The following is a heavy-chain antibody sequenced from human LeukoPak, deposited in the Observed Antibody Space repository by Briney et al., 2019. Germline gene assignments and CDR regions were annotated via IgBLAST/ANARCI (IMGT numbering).Heavy chain of an antibody. J-gene: IGHJ5*02. CDR3: ARRKGDYYDSSGYYLGWFDP. D-gene: IGHD3-22*01. CDR2: VYYSGST. V-gene: IGHV4-59*01. Sequence: TPSETLSLTCAVSGGSISSYYWSWIRQPPGKGLEWIGYVYYSGSTTYNPSLKSRVTISVDTFKNQFSLKLSSVTAADTAVYYCARRKGDYYDSSGYYLGWFDPWGQGTLVTVSA. CDR1: GGSISSYY.